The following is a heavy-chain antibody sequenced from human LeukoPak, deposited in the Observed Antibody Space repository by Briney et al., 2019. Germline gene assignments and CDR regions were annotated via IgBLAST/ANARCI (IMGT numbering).Heavy chain of an antibody. Sequence: SETLSLTCTVSGGSISSYYWSWIRQPPGKGLEWIGYIYYSGSTNYNPSLKSRVTISVDTSKNQFSLKLSSVTAADTAVYYCARVLAAWNNWFDPWGQGTLVTVSS. D-gene: IGHD6-13*01. CDR2: IYYSGST. V-gene: IGHV4-59*12. CDR1: GGSISSYY. CDR3: ARVLAAWNNWFDP. J-gene: IGHJ5*02.